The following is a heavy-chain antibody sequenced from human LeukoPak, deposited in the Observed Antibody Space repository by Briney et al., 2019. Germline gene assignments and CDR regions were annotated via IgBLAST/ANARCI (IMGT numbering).Heavy chain of an antibody. Sequence: GRSLRLSCAASGFTFSSYGMHWVRQAPGKGLEWVAAISYDGSNKYYADSVKGRFTISRDNSKNTLYLQMNSLRAEDTAVYYCAKEDVAYYDRNYYYGMDVWGQGTTVTVSS. D-gene: IGHD3-22*01. CDR2: ISYDGSNK. CDR1: GFTFSSYG. CDR3: AKEDVAYYDRNYYYGMDV. J-gene: IGHJ6*02. V-gene: IGHV3-30*18.